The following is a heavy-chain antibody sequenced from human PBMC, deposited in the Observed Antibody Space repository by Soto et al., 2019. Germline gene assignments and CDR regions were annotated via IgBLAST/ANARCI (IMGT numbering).Heavy chain of an antibody. CDR1: GGSISSYY. CDR2: IYYSGST. CDR3: ARGPEGGDYGSYGDAFDI. D-gene: IGHD2-21*02. Sequence: QVQLQESGPGLVKPSETLSLTCTVSGGSISSYYWSWIRQPPGKGLEWIGYIYYSGSTNYNPSLKSRVTISVDTSKNQFSLKLSSVTPADTAVYYCARGPEGGDYGSYGDAFDIWGQGTMVTVSS. J-gene: IGHJ3*02. V-gene: IGHV4-59*08.